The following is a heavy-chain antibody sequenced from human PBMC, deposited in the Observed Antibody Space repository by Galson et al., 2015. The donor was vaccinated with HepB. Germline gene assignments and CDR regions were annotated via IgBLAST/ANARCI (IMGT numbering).Heavy chain of an antibody. CDR1: GFTFSSYA. CDR3: ARDRGSSWSLLHGGCFDP. CDR2: ITYVGSSK. V-gene: IGHV3-30*04. D-gene: IGHD6-13*01. J-gene: IGHJ5*02. Sequence: SLRLSCAASGFTFSSYAMHWVRQAPGKGLEWVAVITYVGSSKYYADSVKGRFTISRDNSKNTLYLQMNSLRAEDTAVYYCARDRGSSWSLLHGGCFDPWGQGTLVTVSS.